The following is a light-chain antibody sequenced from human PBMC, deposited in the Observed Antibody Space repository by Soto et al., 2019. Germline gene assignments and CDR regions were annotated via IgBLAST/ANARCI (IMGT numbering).Light chain of an antibody. J-gene: IGKJ2*01. CDR1: QDISNY. CDR3: QQYANFPPYT. CDR2: AAS. V-gene: IGKV1-33*01. Sequence: DIQMTQSPSSLSASVGDRVTITCQASQDISNYLNWYQQKPGKAPKLLIYAASDLEAGDPSRFSGSGSGTDFTFTSSSLQPEDVATYYCQQYANFPPYTFGKGTKVEI.